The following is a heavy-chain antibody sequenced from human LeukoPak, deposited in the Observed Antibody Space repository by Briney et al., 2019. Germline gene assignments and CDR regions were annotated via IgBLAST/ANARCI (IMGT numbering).Heavy chain of an antibody. Sequence: SETLSLTCTVSGGSISSYSWSWIRQPPGKGLEWIGYIYYSGSTNYNPSLKSRVTISVDTSKNQFSLKLSSVTAADTAVYYCAREMDDSSGYYYVAWFDPWGQGTLVTVSS. CDR3: AREMDDSSGYYYVAWFDP. CDR2: IYYSGST. J-gene: IGHJ5*02. CDR1: GGSISSYS. D-gene: IGHD3-22*01. V-gene: IGHV4-59*01.